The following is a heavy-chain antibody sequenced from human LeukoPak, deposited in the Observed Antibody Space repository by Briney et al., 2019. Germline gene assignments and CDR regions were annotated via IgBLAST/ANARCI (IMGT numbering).Heavy chain of an antibody. Sequence: ASVKVSCKASGYTFTDYYMHWVRQAPGQGLEWMGWVIPSSGGTTYAEKFQDRVAMTRDTSISTAYMELTSLTSDDTALYYCAPFNHDQNMFDQWGQGTLVTVSS. CDR2: VIPSSGGT. V-gene: IGHV1-2*02. D-gene: IGHD2/OR15-2a*01. J-gene: IGHJ4*02. CDR3: APFNHDQNMFDQ. CDR1: GYTFTDYY.